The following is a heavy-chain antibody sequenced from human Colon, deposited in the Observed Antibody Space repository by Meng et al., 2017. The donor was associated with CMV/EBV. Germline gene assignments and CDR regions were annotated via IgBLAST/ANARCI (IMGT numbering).Heavy chain of an antibody. V-gene: IGHV4-4*07. CDR2: IYPSGFP. CDR1: GGSISSYY. J-gene: IGHJ4*02. CDR3: ARAQYTYGYWIFDY. D-gene: IGHD5-18*01. Sequence: QGRLQGSGPGLVKPSETLSLGCPVSGGSISSYYWSWIRQPAGKGLEWIGRIYPSGFPKYKPSLESRVTMSADTSKNQISLKLTSVTAADTAVYYCARAQYTYGYWIFDYWGQGTLVTVSS.